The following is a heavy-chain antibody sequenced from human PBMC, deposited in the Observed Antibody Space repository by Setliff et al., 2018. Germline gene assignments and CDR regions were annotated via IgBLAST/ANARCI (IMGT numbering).Heavy chain of an antibody. Sequence: GGSLRLSCTASGLSYTNDWVSWVRQVPGKGLEWLASINPHGSEKYYADSVKGRFTISRDNAKNSLSLQMNNLRSEDTAVYYCFGAGTCSYWGQGTLVTVSS. D-gene: IGHD3-10*01. CDR1: GLSYTNDW. CDR3: FGAGTCSY. CDR2: INPHGSEK. J-gene: IGHJ4*02. V-gene: IGHV3-7*01.